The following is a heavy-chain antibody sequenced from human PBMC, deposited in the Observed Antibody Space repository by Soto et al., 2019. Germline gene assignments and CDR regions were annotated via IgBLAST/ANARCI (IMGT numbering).Heavy chain of an antibody. V-gene: IGHV1-18*01. CDR1: GYTFTSYG. J-gene: IGHJ3*02. CDR2: ISAYNGNT. D-gene: IGHD3-9*01. CDR3: ATSSPRVDYEILTGYYDAFDI. Sequence: QVQLVQSGAEVKKPGASVKVSCKASGYTFTSYGISWVRQAPGQGLEWMGWISAYNGNTNYAQKLQGRVTMTTDTSTSTAYMELRSLRSDDTAVYYCATSSPRVDYEILTGYYDAFDIWGQGTMVTVSS.